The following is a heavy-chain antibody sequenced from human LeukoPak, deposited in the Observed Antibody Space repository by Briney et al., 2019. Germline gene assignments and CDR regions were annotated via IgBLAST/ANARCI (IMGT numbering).Heavy chain of an antibody. J-gene: IGHJ1*01. CDR3: ARSYCSSTSCYAGGYFHH. CDR1: GGSFSGYY. D-gene: IGHD2-2*01. V-gene: IGHV4-34*01. Sequence: SETLSLTCAVYGGSFSGYYWSWIRQPPGKGLEWIGEINHSGSTNYNPSLKSRVTISVDTSKNQFSLKLSSVTAADTAVYYCARSYCSSTSCYAGGYFHHWGQGTLVTVSS. CDR2: INHSGST.